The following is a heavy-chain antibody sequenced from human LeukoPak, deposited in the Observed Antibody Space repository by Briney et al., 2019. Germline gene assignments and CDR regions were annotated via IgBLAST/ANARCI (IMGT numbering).Heavy chain of an antibody. Sequence: ASVKVSRKTSGYTFTSTGISWVRQAPGQRPEWMGWISSYNGNTNYAQNLQGRVTMITDTSTSTAYMELRSMRCDDTAVYYCARGTVTTGFDYWGQGTLVTVSS. CDR1: GYTFTSTG. D-gene: IGHD4-17*01. CDR3: ARGTVTTGFDY. CDR2: ISSYNGNT. V-gene: IGHV1-18*01. J-gene: IGHJ4*02.